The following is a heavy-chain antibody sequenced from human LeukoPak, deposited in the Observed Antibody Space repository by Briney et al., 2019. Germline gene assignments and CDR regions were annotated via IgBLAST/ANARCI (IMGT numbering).Heavy chain of an antibody. CDR3: ARGPPYDFWSGYYSHSYYYYGMDV. V-gene: IGHV1-8*01. J-gene: IGHJ6*02. CDR2: MNPNSGNT. CDR1: GYTFTGYD. Sequence: ASVKVSCKASGYTFTGYDINWVRQATGQGLEWMGWMNPNSGNTGYAQKFQGRVTMTRNTSISTAYMELSSLRSEDTAVYYCARGPPYDFWSGYYSHSYYYYGMDVWGQGTTVTVSS. D-gene: IGHD3-3*01.